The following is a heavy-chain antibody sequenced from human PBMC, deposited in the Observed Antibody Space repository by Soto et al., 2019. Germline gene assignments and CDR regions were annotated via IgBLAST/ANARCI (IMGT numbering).Heavy chain of an antibody. CDR2: IRISGSSGSSTT. Sequence: GGSLRLSCAGSGFIFSSYNMNWVRQAPGKGLEWISYIRISGSSGSSTTYYADSVKGRFTISRDNAKNSLYLQMSSLRDEDTAVYYCARDGDSSSWIDFVYWGQGTLVTVSS. J-gene: IGHJ4*02. CDR3: ARDGDSSSWIDFVY. CDR1: GFIFSSYN. D-gene: IGHD6-13*01. V-gene: IGHV3-48*02.